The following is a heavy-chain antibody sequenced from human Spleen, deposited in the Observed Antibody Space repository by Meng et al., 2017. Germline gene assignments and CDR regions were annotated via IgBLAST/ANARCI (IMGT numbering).Heavy chain of an antibody. Sequence: VRLVQSGAEVKKPGASVKVSCKASGYTFTAYYIHWVRQAPGQGLEWMGRINPNSGDTNYAQKFQGRATMTRDTSISTAYMELSRLISDDTAVYYCARDASCDHWGQGTLVTVSS. CDR2: INPNSGDT. CDR3: ARDASCDH. J-gene: IGHJ4*02. D-gene: IGHD3-16*02. CDR1: GYTFTAYY. V-gene: IGHV1-2*06.